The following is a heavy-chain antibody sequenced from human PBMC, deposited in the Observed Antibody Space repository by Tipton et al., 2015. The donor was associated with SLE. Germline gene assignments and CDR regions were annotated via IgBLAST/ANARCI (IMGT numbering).Heavy chain of an antibody. Sequence: TLSLTCTVSGGSISSYYWSWIRQPPGKGLDWIGYIYYSGSTNYHPSLKRRVTLSVDTSKNQFSLKLSSVTAADTAVYYCARVHSYGFIYYYYYYMDVWGKGTTVTVSS. CDR2: IYYSGST. J-gene: IGHJ6*03. CDR1: GGSISSYY. CDR3: ARVHSYGFIYYYYYYMDV. V-gene: IGHV4-59*01. D-gene: IGHD5-18*01.